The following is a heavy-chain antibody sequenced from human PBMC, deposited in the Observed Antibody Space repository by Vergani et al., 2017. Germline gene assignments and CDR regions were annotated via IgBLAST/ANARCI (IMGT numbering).Heavy chain of an antibody. D-gene: IGHD2-2*02. CDR2: ISSSGSTI. Sequence: EVQLVESGGGLVQPGGSLRLSCAASGFTFSSYEMNWVRQAPGKGLEWVSYISSSGSTIYYADSVKGRFTISRDNAKNSLYLQMNSLRAEDTAVYYCARRGGFGYCSSTSCYNLDYWGQGTLVTVSS. CDR1: GFTFSSYE. J-gene: IGHJ4*02. V-gene: IGHV3-48*03. CDR3: ARRGGFGYCSSTSCYNLDY.